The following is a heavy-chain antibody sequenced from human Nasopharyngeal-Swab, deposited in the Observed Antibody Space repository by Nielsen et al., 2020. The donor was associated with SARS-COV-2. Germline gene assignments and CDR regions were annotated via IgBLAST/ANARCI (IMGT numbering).Heavy chain of an antibody. CDR2: IYYSGTT. D-gene: IGHD6-13*01. CDR3: ARWSSWYNWLDP. J-gene: IGHJ5*02. CDR1: GASISTGRYS. Sequence: SETLSLTCAVSGASISTGRYSWDWLRQPPGKGLEWIGSIYYSGTTYSNPSLKSRVTISVDTSKNPFSLKLNSATAADTAVYYCARWSSWYNWLDPWGQGTQVIVSS. V-gene: IGHV4-39*01.